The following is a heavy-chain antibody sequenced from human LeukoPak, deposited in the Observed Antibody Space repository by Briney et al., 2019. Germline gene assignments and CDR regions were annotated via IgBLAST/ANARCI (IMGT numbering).Heavy chain of an antibody. CDR3: AGTYTYYYYYYMDV. V-gene: IGHV4-4*02. CDR1: GGSISSSNW. Sequence: SETLSLTCAVSGGSISSSNWWSWVRQPPGKGLEWIGEIYHSGSTNYNPSLESRVTISVDKSKNQFSLKLSSVTAADTAVYYCAGTYTYYYYYYMDVWGKGTTVTISS. CDR2: IYHSGST. D-gene: IGHD2-2*02. J-gene: IGHJ6*03.